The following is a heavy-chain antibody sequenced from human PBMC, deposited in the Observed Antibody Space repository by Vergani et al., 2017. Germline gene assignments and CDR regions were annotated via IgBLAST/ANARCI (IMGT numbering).Heavy chain of an antibody. CDR1: GFTFSSYS. V-gene: IGHV3-21*01. Sequence: EVQLVESGGGLVKRGGSLRLSCAASGFTFSSYSMNWVRQAPGKGLERVSSISSSSSYIHYSDSLKGRFTISRDNAKSSLYLQMNSLRAEDTGVYYCAGDRYYLGSGSYPYFYYYGLDVWGQGTAVTVSS. J-gene: IGHJ6*02. D-gene: IGHD3-10*01. CDR3: AGDRYYLGSGSYPYFYYYGLDV. CDR2: ISSSSSYI.